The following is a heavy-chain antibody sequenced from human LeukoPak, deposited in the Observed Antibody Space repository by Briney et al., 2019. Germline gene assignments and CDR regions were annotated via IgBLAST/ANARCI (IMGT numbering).Heavy chain of an antibody. Sequence: SETLSLTCTVSGGSISSYYWSWIRQPPGKGLEWIGYTYYSGSTNYNPSLKSRVTISVGTSKNQFSLKLSSVTAADTAVYYCARHLRGYSYGLGWAFYFDYWGQGTLVTVSS. V-gene: IGHV4-59*08. CDR2: TYYSGST. D-gene: IGHD5-18*01. J-gene: IGHJ4*02. CDR1: GGSISSYY. CDR3: ARHLRGYSYGLGWAFYFDY.